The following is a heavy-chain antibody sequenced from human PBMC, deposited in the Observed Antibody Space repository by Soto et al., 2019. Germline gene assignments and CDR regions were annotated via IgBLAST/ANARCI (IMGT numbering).Heavy chain of an antibody. CDR3: AKFVVTTTNYFYYFYGMDV. CDR1: VFSFNSHA. Sequence: PGGSLRLSCAASVFSFNSHAMSWVRQAPGKGLEWVSAISSSGSTTYYADSVKGRFTISRDNSKNTLYVQMNSLRAEDTALYYCAKFVVTTTNYFYYFYGMDVWGQGTTVTVSS. J-gene: IGHJ6*02. D-gene: IGHD1-7*01. CDR2: ISSSGSTT. V-gene: IGHV3-23*01.